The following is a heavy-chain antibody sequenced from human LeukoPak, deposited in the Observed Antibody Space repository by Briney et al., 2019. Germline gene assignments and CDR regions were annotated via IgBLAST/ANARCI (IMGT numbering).Heavy chain of an antibody. CDR1: GYTFTSYY. D-gene: IGHD6-13*01. CDR3: ARGKYSSRKYYYMDV. J-gene: IGHJ6*03. CDR2: INPSGGST. V-gene: IGHV1-46*01. Sequence: ASVKVSCKASGYTFTSYYMHWVRQAPGQGLEWMGIINPSGGSTSYAQKFQGRVTITRNTSISTAYMELSSLRSEDTAVYYCARGKYSSRKYYYMDVWGKGTTVTVSS.